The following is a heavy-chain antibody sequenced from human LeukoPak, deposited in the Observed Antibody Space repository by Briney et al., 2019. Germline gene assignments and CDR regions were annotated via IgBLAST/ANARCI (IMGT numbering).Heavy chain of an antibody. CDR3: ARGHYDVLAASYQSPPDY. J-gene: IGHJ4*02. D-gene: IGHD3-9*01. CDR1: GFAYNTFN. Sequence: GGCLRLSCAVSGFAYNTFNMDWGREAPGKGVECGSAITSVGDYIYYAHSVNGPFTTSRDNAKNSLSLQLNSLRVEDTAVSYCARGHYDVLAASYQSPPDYWGQGTLVTVSS. CDR2: ITSVGDYI. V-gene: IGHV3-21*01.